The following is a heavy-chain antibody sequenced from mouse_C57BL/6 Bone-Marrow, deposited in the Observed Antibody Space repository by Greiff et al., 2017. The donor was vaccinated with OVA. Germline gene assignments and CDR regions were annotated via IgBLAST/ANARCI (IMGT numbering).Heavy chain of an antibody. CDR1: GYTFTDYN. J-gene: IGHJ3*01. V-gene: IGHV1-18*01. CDR2: INPNNGGT. D-gene: IGHD2-3*01. CDR3: ARGGYDGYYEWFAY. Sequence: VQLQQSGPELVKPGASVKIPCKASGYTFTDYNMDWVKQSHGKSLEWIGDINPNNGGTIYNQKFKGKATLTVDKSSSTAYMELRSLTSEDTAVYYCARGGYDGYYEWFAYWGQGTLVTVSA.